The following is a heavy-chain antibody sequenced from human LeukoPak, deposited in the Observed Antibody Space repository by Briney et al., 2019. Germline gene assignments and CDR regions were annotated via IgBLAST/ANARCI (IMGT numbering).Heavy chain of an antibody. V-gene: IGHV3-30*02. D-gene: IGHD3-22*01. CDR3: AKESESYDSSGSTFDY. Sequence: GGSLRLSCAASGFSFSSYGMDWVRQAPGKGLEWVAFIRYDGSNKYYADSVKGRFTISRDDSKNTLYLQMNSLRAEDTAVYYCAKESESYDSSGSTFDYWGQGTLVTVSP. CDR2: IRYDGSNK. J-gene: IGHJ4*02. CDR1: GFSFSSYG.